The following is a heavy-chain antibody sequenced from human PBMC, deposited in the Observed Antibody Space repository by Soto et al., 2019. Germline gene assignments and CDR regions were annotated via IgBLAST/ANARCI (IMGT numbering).Heavy chain of an antibody. Sequence: AASVKVSCKASGYTFTSYAMHWVRQAPGQRLEWMGWINAGNGNTKYSQKFQGRVTITRDTSASTAYMELSSLRSEDTAVYYCAREGDILTGPRRPNSYYGMDVWGQGTTVTVSS. V-gene: IGHV1-3*01. J-gene: IGHJ6*02. CDR3: AREGDILTGPRRPNSYYGMDV. CDR1: GYTFTSYA. CDR2: INAGNGNT. D-gene: IGHD3-9*01.